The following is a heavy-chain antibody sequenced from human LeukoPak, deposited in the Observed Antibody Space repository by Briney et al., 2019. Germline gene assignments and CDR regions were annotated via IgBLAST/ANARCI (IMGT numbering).Heavy chain of an antibody. CDR3: ARHGDTKDDAFDI. V-gene: IGHV4-59*08. CDR1: GGSISSYY. D-gene: IGHD2-21*01. CDR2: IYYSGST. Sequence: KPSETLSLTCTVSGGSISSYYWSWNRQPPGKGLEWIGYIYYSGSTNYKPSLKSRVTISVDTSKNQFSLKLSSVTAADTAVYYCARHGDTKDDAFDIWGQGTMVTVSS. J-gene: IGHJ3*02.